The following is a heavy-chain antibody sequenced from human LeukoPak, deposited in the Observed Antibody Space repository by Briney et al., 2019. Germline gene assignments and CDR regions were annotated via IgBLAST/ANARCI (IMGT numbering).Heavy chain of an antibody. CDR3: ARDSSSGSNYEGVFDY. V-gene: IGHV3-33*01. CDR1: GFTFSSYD. Sequence: GGSLRLSCAASGFTFSSYDMHWVRQAPGKGLEWVAVIWYDGSLKYYADSVKGRFTFSRDNSKNTLYLQMNSLRAEDTALYYCARDSSSGSNYEGVFDYWGQGTLVTVSS. J-gene: IGHJ4*02. D-gene: IGHD1-26*01. CDR2: IWYDGSLK.